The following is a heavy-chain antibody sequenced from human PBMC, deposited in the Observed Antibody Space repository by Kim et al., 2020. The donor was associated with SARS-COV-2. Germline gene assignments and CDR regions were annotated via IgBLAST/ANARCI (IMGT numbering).Heavy chain of an antibody. J-gene: IGHJ3*01. Sequence: GGSLRLSCATSGFTFSAYDMNWVRQAPGKGLEWLSFITKRSNTIYYADSVKGRFTISRDNVKNSLYLQMNSLRDEETALYYCVRDRMGGAFDVWGQGTMVTVSS. CDR3: VRDRMGGAFDV. V-gene: IGHV3-48*02. D-gene: IGHD3-16*01. CDR1: GFTFSAYD. CDR2: ITKRSNTI.